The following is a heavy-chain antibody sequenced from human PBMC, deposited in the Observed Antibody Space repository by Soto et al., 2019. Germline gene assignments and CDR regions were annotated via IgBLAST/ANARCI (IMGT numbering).Heavy chain of an antibody. V-gene: IGHV4-39*01. Sequence: PWETLSLTCSVSGDSISNSRFYWAWIRQPPGEGLEWIGSIYHTGNAYYNPSLKSRVTIFVDTSKNQFSLKLTSVTAADTALYYCARDYFDSSDYTTNWFDPWGQGALVTVS. CDR2: IYHTGNA. CDR1: GDSISNSRFY. J-gene: IGHJ5*02. D-gene: IGHD3-22*01. CDR3: ARDYFDSSDYTTNWFDP.